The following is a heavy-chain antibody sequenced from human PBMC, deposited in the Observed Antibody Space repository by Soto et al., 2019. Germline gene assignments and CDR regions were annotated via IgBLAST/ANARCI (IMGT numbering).Heavy chain of an antibody. J-gene: IGHJ4*02. D-gene: IGHD4-17*01. CDR3: ARDSPVYGAYVSSFDY. Sequence: EVQLVESGGGLVQPGGSLRLSCAASGFTFSSYWMSWVRQAPGKGLEWVANIKQDGSEKYYVDSVKGRFTISRDNAKNSLYLQMNSLRAEDTAVYYCARDSPVYGAYVSSFDYWCQGTLVTVSS. V-gene: IGHV3-7*04. CDR2: IKQDGSEK. CDR1: GFTFSSYW.